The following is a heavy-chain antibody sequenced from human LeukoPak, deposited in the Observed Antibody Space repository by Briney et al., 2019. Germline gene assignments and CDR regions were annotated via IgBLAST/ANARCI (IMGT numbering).Heavy chain of an antibody. CDR2: IYYSGST. CDR1: GGSISSSNYY. Sequence: PETLSLTCTVSGGSISSSNYYWGWVRQPPGKGLEWIGTIYYSGSTYYNSSLKNRVTISVDTSKNQFSLNLSSVTAADTAVYYCARLRGYSYGFFDYWGQGTLVTVSS. CDR3: ARLRGYSYGFFDY. J-gene: IGHJ4*02. D-gene: IGHD5-18*01. V-gene: IGHV4-39*01.